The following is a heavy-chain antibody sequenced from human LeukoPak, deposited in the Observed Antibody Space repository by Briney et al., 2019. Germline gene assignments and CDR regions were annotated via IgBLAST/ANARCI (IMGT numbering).Heavy chain of an antibody. CDR2: IYHSGST. CDR3: ARAQGANYDYVWGSYRYFYCDF. D-gene: IGHD3-16*02. CDR1: LYSISSGYH. Sequence: SETLSLTCAVSLYSISSGYHWGWVRQPPEKGLEWIGSIYHSGSTYYNPSLKSRVTISVDTSKNQFSLKLSSVPAADTAVYYCARAQGANYDYVWGSYRYFYCDFWGQGTLVTVSS. J-gene: IGHJ4*02. V-gene: IGHV4-38-2*01.